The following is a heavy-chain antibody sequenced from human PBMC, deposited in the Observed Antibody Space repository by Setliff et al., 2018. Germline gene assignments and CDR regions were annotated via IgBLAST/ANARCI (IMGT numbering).Heavy chain of an antibody. CDR2: ISWNSGIV. CDR1: GFTFDDYA. J-gene: IGHJ4*02. V-gene: IGHV3-9*03. Sequence: GGSLRLSCAASGFTFDDYAMHWVRQAPGKGLEWVSGISWNSGIVAYADSVKGRFTISRDNAKNSLYLQMNSLRAEDMALYYCVRDRSGDYAFDFWGQGTLVTVS. CDR3: VRDRSGDYAFDF. D-gene: IGHD4-17*01.